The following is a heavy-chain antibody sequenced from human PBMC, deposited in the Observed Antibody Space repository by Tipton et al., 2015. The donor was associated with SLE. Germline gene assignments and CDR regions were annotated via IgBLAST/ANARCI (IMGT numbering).Heavy chain of an antibody. CDR2: IYSSGTT. Sequence: TLSLTCIVSGGSISSYYWSWIRQPTGKGLEWIGYIYSSGTTTNYNPSLKSRVTISVDTSKNQFSLKLSSVTSADTAVYYCATGYFDYWGQGTLVTVSS. J-gene: IGHJ4*02. CDR3: ATGYFDY. CDR1: GGSISSYY. V-gene: IGHV4-59*08.